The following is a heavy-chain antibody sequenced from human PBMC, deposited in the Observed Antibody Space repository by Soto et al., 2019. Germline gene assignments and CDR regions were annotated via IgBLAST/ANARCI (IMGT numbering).Heavy chain of an antibody. CDR3: ARYSPTRRYYYYYGMDV. J-gene: IGHJ6*02. V-gene: IGHV3-21*01. CDR2: ISSSSSYI. CDR1: GFTFSSYS. D-gene: IGHD2-21*01. Sequence: EVQLVESGGGLVKPGGSLRLSCAASGFTFSSYSMNWVRQAPGKGLEWVSSISSSSSYIYYADSVKGRFTISRDNAKNSLYLQMNSLRAEDTAVYYCARYSPTRRYYYYYGMDVWGQGTTVTVSS.